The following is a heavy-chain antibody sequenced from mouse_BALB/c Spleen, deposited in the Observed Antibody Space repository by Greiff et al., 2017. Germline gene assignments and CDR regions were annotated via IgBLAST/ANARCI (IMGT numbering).Heavy chain of an antibody. CDR3: AREGYPYAMDY. J-gene: IGHJ4*01. CDR1: GFSLTGYG. V-gene: IGHV2-6-7*01. CDR2: IWGDGST. Sequence: VKLVESGPGLVAPSQSLSITCTVSGFSLTGYGVNWVRQPPGKGLEWLGMIWGDGSTDYNSAIKSRLSISKDNSESQVFLKMNSLQTDDTARYYCAREGYPYAMDYWGQGTSVTVSS.